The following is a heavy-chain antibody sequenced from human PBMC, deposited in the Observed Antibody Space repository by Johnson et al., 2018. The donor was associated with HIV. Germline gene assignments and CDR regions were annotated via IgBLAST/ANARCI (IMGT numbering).Heavy chain of an antibody. D-gene: IGHD1-26*01. Sequence: VHLVESGGGLVQPGGSLRLSCAASGFTFSSYWMHWVRQAPGKGLVWVANIKQDGTEKYYVGSVKGRFTISRDNAKNSLYLQMNSLRAEDTAMYYCARGWVGATLRAFDIWGQGTMVTVSS. CDR3: ARGWVGATLRAFDI. CDR2: IKQDGTEK. CDR1: GFTFSSYW. J-gene: IGHJ3*02. V-gene: IGHV3-7*03.